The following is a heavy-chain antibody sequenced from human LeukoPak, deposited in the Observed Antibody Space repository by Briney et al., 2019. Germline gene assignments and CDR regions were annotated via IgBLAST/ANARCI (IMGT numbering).Heavy chain of an antibody. V-gene: IGHV3-33*01. Sequence: GGSLRLSCAASGFTFSSYGMHWVRQAPGKGLEWVADQWYDGSHKYYADSVKGRFTISRDNSKNTLHLQMNSLRAEDTAVYYCARDLLLWFGELSGDSDYWGQGTLVTVSS. CDR3: ARDLLLWFGELSGDSDY. CDR2: QWYDGSHK. CDR1: GFTFSSYG. D-gene: IGHD3-10*01. J-gene: IGHJ4*02.